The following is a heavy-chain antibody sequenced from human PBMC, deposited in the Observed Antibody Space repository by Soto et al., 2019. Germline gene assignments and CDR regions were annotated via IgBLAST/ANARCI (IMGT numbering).Heavy chain of an antibody. Sequence: SETLSLTCAVYGGSFSGYYWSWIRQPPGKGLEWIGEINHSGSTNYNPSLKSRVTISVDTSKNQFSLKLSSVTAVDTAAYYCARGASGYYDSSGYYSPYYFDYWGQGTLVTVSS. J-gene: IGHJ4*02. CDR1: GGSFSGYY. CDR2: INHSGST. V-gene: IGHV4-34*01. CDR3: ARGASGYYDSSGYYSPYYFDY. D-gene: IGHD3-22*01.